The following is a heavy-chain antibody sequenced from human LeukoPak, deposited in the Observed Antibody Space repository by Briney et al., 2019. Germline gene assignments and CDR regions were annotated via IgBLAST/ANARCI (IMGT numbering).Heavy chain of an antibody. CDR2: IFYSGTT. J-gene: IGHJ4*02. Sequence: TSETLSLTCTVSGGSISSYYWSWIRQPPGKGLEWIGFIFYSGTTNYNPSLKSRVTISVDTSKNQFSLKLSSVTAADTAVYYCARGGWNKFDYWGQGTLVTVSS. CDR1: GGSISSYY. V-gene: IGHV4-59*01. CDR3: ARGGWNKFDY. D-gene: IGHD3-22*01.